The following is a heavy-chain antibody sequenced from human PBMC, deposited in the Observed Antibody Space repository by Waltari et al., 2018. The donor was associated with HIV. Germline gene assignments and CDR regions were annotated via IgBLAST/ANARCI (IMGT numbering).Heavy chain of an antibody. CDR2: IYYSGST. V-gene: IGHV4-39*01. CDR1: GGSISSSSYY. Sequence: QLQLQESGPGLVKPSEPLSLTCTVSGGSISSSSYYWGWIRQPPGKGLEWIGSIYYSGSTYYNPSLKSRVTISVDTSKNQFSLKLSSVTAADTAVYYCARRGEWGYFDYWGQGTLVTVSS. D-gene: IGHD3-16*01. CDR3: ARRGEWGYFDY. J-gene: IGHJ4*02.